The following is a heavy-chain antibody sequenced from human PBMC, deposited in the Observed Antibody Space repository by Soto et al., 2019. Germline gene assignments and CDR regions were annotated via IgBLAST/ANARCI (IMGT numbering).Heavy chain of an antibody. CDR3: AKDLRGSADYYGMDV. J-gene: IGHJ6*02. V-gene: IGHV3-9*01. Sequence: DVQLVESGGGLVQPGRSLRLSCAASGFTFDDYAMHWVRQAPGKGLEWVSGISWNSGSIGYADSVKGRFTISRDNAKNSLYLQMNSLRAEDTALYYCAKDLRGSADYYGMDVWGQGTTVTVSS. CDR2: ISWNSGSI. CDR1: GFTFDDYA. D-gene: IGHD3-16*01.